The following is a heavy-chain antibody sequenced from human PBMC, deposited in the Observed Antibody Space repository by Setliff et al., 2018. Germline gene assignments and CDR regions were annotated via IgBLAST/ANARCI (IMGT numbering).Heavy chain of an antibody. CDR2: IYHSGSI. CDR1: GGSISSSNW. CDR3: ARGLEGEDYFYYMDV. J-gene: IGHJ6*03. V-gene: IGHV4-4*02. D-gene: IGHD2-21*01. Sequence: PSETLSLTCTVSGGSISSSNWWTWVRQPPGKGLEWIGEIYHSGSINYNPSLKSRVTMSVDKSKNQFSLKLTSVTAADTAVYYCARGLEGEDYFYYMDVWGKGNTGTVSS.